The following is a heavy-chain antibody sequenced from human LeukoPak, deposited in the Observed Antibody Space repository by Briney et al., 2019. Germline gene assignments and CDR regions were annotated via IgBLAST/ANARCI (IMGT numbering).Heavy chain of an antibody. CDR2: IYYSGST. J-gene: IGHJ3*02. V-gene: IGHV4-59*01. D-gene: IGHD5-18*01. Sequence: SETLSLTCTVSGGSNSSYYWSWIRQPPGKGLEWIGYIYYSGSTNYNPSLKSRVTISVDTSKNQFSLKLSSVTAADTAVYYCARAPSRGYSYGYGAFDIWGQGTMVTVSS. CDR1: GGSNSSYY. CDR3: ARAPSRGYSYGYGAFDI.